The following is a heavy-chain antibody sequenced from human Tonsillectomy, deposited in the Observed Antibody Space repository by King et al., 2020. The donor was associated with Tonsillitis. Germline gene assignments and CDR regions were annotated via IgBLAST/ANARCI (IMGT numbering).Heavy chain of an antibody. CDR1: RFIFSTYA. J-gene: IGHJ3*02. D-gene: IGHD3-22*01. CDR3: AKSYYYDSSGYPSDAFNI. V-gene: IGHV3-23*04. CDR2: FSGSGGMT. Sequence: DVQLVESGGGLVQPGGSLRLSCAASRFIFSTYAMSWVRQAPGKGLEWVSAFSGSGGMTYYADCVKGRFTISRDNSKSTLSLQMGGLRAEDTAVYYCAKSYYYDSSGYPSDAFNIWGQGTMVTVSS.